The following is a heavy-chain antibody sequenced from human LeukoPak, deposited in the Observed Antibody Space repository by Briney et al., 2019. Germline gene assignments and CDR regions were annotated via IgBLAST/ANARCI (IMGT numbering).Heavy chain of an antibody. CDR1: GFTFDDYA. CDR3: AKPNIASGGTGWYFDL. D-gene: IGHD1-1*01. J-gene: IGHJ2*01. Sequence: GGSLRLSCAASGFTFDDYAMHWVRQGPGKGLEWVALISWDGSRAYFADSVRGRFNISRDNSKHSLHLQMNSLRLEDTALYYCAKPNIASGGTGWYFDLWGRGTLVTVSS. V-gene: IGHV3-43D*04. CDR2: ISWDGSRA.